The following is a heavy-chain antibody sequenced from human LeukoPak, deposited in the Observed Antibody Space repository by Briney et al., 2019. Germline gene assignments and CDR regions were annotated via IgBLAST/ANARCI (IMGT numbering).Heavy chain of an antibody. CDR1: GFTFSNYA. D-gene: IGHD6-13*01. V-gene: IGHV3-23*01. CDR3: AKDRAAPLPQGNFDY. CDR2: ISGSGSST. J-gene: IGHJ4*02. Sequence: PGGSLRLSCAASGFTFSNYAMNWVRQAPGKGLEWVSGISGSGSSTYYADSVKGRSTISRDNSKNTLYLQMNSLRAEDTAVYYCAKDRAAPLPQGNFDYWGQGTLVTVSS.